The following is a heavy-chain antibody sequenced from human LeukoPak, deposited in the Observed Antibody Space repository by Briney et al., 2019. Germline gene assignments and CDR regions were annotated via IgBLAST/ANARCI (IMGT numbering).Heavy chain of an antibody. CDR3: ARVGEGAAKD. Sequence: GGSPRLSCEAPGFSFCSFWMIWGRQAPGEGREGVGNIQQDGSGKEYVDAVKGRFTISRDNAKNSLYLQMNSLRAEDTAVYYCARVGEGAAKDWGQGTLVTVSS. D-gene: IGHD1-26*01. CDR2: IQQDGSGK. CDR1: GFSFCSFW. V-gene: IGHV3-7*03. J-gene: IGHJ4*02.